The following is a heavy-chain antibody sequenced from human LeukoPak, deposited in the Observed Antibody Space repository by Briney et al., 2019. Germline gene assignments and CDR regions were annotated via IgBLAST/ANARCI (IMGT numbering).Heavy chain of an antibody. D-gene: IGHD1-26*01. CDR2: ISGSGGST. CDR3: AKEASGSYCRDYFDY. Sequence: GGSLRLSCAASGFTFSSYAMSWVRQAPGKGLEWVSAISGSGGSTYYADSVKGRFTISRDNSKNTLYLQVSSLRAEDTAVYYCAKEASGSYCRDYFDYWGQGTLVTVSS. CDR1: GFTFSSYA. V-gene: IGHV3-23*01. J-gene: IGHJ4*02.